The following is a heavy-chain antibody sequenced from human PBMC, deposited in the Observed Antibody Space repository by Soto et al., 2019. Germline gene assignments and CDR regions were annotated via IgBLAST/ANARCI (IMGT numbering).Heavy chain of an antibody. D-gene: IGHD1-20*01. Sequence: GGSLRLSCAASGFTFSSYAMSWVRQAPGKGLEWVSVISGSGGNTAHADSVKGRFTISRDNSKNTLYLQMNSLRVEDTAVYYCAKGIGNWNRPYYYMDVWGKGTTVTVSS. J-gene: IGHJ6*03. CDR3: AKGIGNWNRPYYYMDV. V-gene: IGHV3-23*01. CDR2: ISGSGGNT. CDR1: GFTFSSYA.